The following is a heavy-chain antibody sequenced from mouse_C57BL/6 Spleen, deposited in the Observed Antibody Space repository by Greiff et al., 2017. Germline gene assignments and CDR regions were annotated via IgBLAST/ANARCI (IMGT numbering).Heavy chain of an antibody. D-gene: IGHD2-3*01. CDR2: INPNNGGT. CDR3: ARSDDGYSLLWD. Sequence: VQLQQSGPELVKPGASVKISCTASGYTFTDYYMNWVKQSPGKSLEWIGDINPNNGGTSYNQKFKGKATLTVDKSSSTAYMELRSLTSEDSAVYYCARSDDGYSLLWDWGQGTTLTVSS. J-gene: IGHJ2*01. CDR1: GYTFTDYY. V-gene: IGHV1-26*01.